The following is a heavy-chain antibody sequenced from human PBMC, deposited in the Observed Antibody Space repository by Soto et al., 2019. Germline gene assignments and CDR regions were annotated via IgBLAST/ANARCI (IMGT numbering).Heavy chain of an antibody. CDR1: GGSISSSTYY. CDR3: ANSYGDYVSY. D-gene: IGHD4-17*01. V-gene: IGHV4-39*01. CDR2: IYYSGST. J-gene: IGHJ4*02. Sequence: LCGGSISSSTYYWGWIRQPPGKGLEWIGSIYYSGSTYYNPSLKSRVTISVDTSKNQFSLKLSSVTAADTAVYYCANSYGDYVSYWGQGTLVTVSS.